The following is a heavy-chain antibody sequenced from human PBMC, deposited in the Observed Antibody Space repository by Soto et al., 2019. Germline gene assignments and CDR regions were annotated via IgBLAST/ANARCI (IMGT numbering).Heavy chain of an antibody. CDR2: IYYSGST. Sequence: SETLSLTCTVSGGSISSYYWSWIRQPPGKGLEWIGYIYYSGSTNYNPSLKSRVTISVDTSKNQFSLKLSSVTAADTAVYYCARVPLVATIGNWFDPWGQGTLGNVS. CDR1: GGSISSYY. V-gene: IGHV4-59*01. D-gene: IGHD5-12*01. J-gene: IGHJ5*02. CDR3: ARVPLVATIGNWFDP.